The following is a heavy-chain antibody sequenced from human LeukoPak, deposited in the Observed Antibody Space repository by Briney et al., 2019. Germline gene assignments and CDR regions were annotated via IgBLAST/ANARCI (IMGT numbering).Heavy chain of an antibody. Sequence: PSETLSLTCTVSGGSISSSSYYWGWIRQPPGKGLEWIVSIYYSGSTYYNPSLKSRVTISVDTSKNQFSLKLSSVTAADTAVYYCARSGNVWFGELSYGMDVWGQGTTVTVSS. J-gene: IGHJ6*02. CDR3: ARSGNVWFGELSYGMDV. V-gene: IGHV4-39*01. CDR2: IYYSGST. D-gene: IGHD3-10*01. CDR1: GGSISSSSYY.